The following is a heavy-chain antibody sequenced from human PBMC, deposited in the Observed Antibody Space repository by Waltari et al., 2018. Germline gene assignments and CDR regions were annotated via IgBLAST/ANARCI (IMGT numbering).Heavy chain of an antibody. Sequence: QVQLVQSGAEVKKPGASVKVSCKASGYTFTGYYMHWVRQAPGQGLEWMGRINPNSGGTNYAQKFQGRVTMTRDTSISTAYMELSRLRSDDTAVYYCARAPVEVVAATPGDAFDIWGQGTMVTVSS. CDR1: GYTFTGYY. D-gene: IGHD2-15*01. J-gene: IGHJ3*02. CDR3: ARAPVEVVAATPGDAFDI. V-gene: IGHV1-2*06. CDR2: INPNSGGT.